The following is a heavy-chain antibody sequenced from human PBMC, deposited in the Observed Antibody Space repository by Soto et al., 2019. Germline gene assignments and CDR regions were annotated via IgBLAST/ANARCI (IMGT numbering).Heavy chain of an antibody. V-gene: IGHV1-69*13. Sequence: SVKVSWKASGGTFSSYAISWVRQAPGQGLEWMGGIIPIFGTANYAQKFQGRVTITADESTSTAYMELSSLRSEDTAVYYCARDRSYYDSSDYAFDIWGQGTMVTVSS. D-gene: IGHD3-22*01. CDR3: ARDRSYYDSSDYAFDI. J-gene: IGHJ3*02. CDR2: IIPIFGTA. CDR1: GGTFSSYA.